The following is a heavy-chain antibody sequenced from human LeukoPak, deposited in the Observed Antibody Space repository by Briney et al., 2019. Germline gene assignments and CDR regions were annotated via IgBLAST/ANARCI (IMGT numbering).Heavy chain of an antibody. D-gene: IGHD3-9*01. J-gene: IGHJ4*02. CDR1: GFTFTSSA. Sequence: SVKVSCKASGFTFTSSAVQWVRQARGQRLEWIGWIVVGSGNTNYAQKFQEGVTITRDMSTSTAYMELSSLRSEDTAVYYCAAFRRSPYYDILTGYRRDFDYWGQGTLVTVSS. CDR3: AAFRRSPYYDILTGYRRDFDY. V-gene: IGHV1-58*01. CDR2: IVVGSGNT.